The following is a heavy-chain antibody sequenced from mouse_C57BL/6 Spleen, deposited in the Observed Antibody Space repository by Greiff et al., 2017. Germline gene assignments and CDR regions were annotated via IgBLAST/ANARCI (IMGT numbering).Heavy chain of an antibody. CDR2: INPNNGGT. V-gene: IGHV1-26*01. CDR3: ARRDYGNYVRYFDY. Sequence: EVQLQQSGPELVKPGASVKISCKASGYTFTDYYMNWVKQSHGKSLEWIGDINPNNGGTSYNQKFKGKATLTVDKSSSTAYMELRSLTSEDSAVYYCARRDYGNYVRYFDYWGQGTTLTVSS. D-gene: IGHD2-1*01. J-gene: IGHJ2*01. CDR1: GYTFTDYY.